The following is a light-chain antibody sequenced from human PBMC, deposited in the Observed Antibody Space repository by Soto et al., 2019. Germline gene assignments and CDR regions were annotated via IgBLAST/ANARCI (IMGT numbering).Light chain of an antibody. J-gene: IGLJ1*01. CDR2: DVS. CDR1: SGDIGDYNY. V-gene: IGLV2-14*01. Sequence: QSVLTQPASGSGSPGQSSSLSCVGTSGDIGDYNYVSWYQQHPGKVPKVIIYDVSNRPSGVSYRFSGTKSGNTASLTVSGLQAEDEADYYCCSYTRSGTLIFGPGTKVTVL. CDR3: CSYTRSGTLI.